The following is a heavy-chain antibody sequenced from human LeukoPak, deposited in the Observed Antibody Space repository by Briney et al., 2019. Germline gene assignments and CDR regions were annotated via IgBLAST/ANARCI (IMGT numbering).Heavy chain of an antibody. CDR3: AKGRGVAATLDY. V-gene: IGHV3-30*18. D-gene: IGHD1-26*01. Sequence: GGSLRLSCAASGFTFNSYGMHWVRQAPGKGLEWVAVISYDGSNKYYADSVKGRFTISRDNSKNTLYLQMNGLRAEDTAVYHCAKGRGVAATLDYWGQGTLVTVSS. J-gene: IGHJ4*02. CDR1: GFTFNSYG. CDR2: ISYDGSNK.